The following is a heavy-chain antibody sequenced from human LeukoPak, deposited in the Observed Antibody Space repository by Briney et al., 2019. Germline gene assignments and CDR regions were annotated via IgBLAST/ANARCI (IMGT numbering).Heavy chain of an antibody. CDR3: AKDLDEY. V-gene: IGHV3-30*18. J-gene: IGHJ4*02. CDR1: GSTFSSYG. Sequence: GGSLRLSCAASGSTFSSYGMHWVRQAPGKGLEWVAVISYDGSNKNYADSVKGRFTISRDNSKNTLYLQMNSLRAEDTAVYYCAKDLDEYWGQGTLVTVSS. CDR2: ISYDGSNK. D-gene: IGHD3-3*01.